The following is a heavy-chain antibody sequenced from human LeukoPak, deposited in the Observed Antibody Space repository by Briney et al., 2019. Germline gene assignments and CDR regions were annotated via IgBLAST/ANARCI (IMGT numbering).Heavy chain of an antibody. CDR1: GFTFSSYA. V-gene: IGHV3-23*01. D-gene: IGHD6-13*01. J-gene: IGHJ4*02. CDR3: ANLFGAAAGWDFDY. Sequence: GGSLRLSCAASGFTFSSYAMSWVRQAPGKGLEWVSAISGSGCSTYYADSVKGRFTISRDNSKNTLYLQMNSLRAEDTAVYYCANLFGAAAGWDFDYWGQGTLVTVSS. CDR2: ISGSGCST.